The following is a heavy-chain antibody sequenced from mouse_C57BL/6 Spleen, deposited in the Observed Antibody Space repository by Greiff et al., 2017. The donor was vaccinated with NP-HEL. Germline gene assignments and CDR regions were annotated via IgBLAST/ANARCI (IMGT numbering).Heavy chain of an antibody. J-gene: IGHJ2*01. Sequence: QVQLQQPGAELVKPGASVKLSCKASGYTFTSYWMHWVKQRPGQGLEWIGMIHPNSGSTNYNEKFKSKATLTVAKSSSTAYMQLSSLPSEDSAVFYCARGNSRPYYLDDWGQGTTLTVSS. CDR3: ARGNSRPYYLDD. CDR2: IHPNSGST. V-gene: IGHV1-64*01. CDR1: GYTFTSYW.